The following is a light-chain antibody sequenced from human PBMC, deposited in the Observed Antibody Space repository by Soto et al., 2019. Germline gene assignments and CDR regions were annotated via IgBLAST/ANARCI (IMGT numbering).Light chain of an antibody. V-gene: IGKV1-27*01. CDR2: AAS. CDR3: QKYNSATPWA. Sequence: DIQMTQSPSSLSAPVGDRVTISCRASQDISNYLAWYQQKPGKVPKLLIYAASTLQSGVPSRFHDSGSGTDFTLTISSLQPEDVATYYCQKYNSATPWAFGQGTKVEI. J-gene: IGKJ1*01. CDR1: QDISNY.